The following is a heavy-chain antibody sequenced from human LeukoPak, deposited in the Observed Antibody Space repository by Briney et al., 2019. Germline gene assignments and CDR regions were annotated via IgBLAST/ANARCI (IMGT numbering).Heavy chain of an antibody. D-gene: IGHD3-10*01. CDR2: TYYSGST. J-gene: IGHJ5*02. CDR3: ARRYYGSGSYEP. Sequence: SQTLSLTCTVSGGSFSSGDYYWSWLRQPPGKGLEWIGYTYYSGSTYYNPSLKSRVTISVDTSKNQFSLNLSSVTAADTAVYYCARRYYGSGSYEPWGQGTLVTVSS. V-gene: IGHV4-30-4*08. CDR1: GGSFSSGDYY.